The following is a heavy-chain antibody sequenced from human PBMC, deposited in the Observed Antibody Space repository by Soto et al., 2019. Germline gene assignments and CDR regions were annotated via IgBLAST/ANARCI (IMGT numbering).Heavy chain of an antibody. V-gene: IGHV4-34*01. CDR1: GGSFSGYY. Sequence: QVQLQQWGAGLLKPSETLSLTCAVYGGSFSGYYWRWIRQPPGKGLEWIGEINHSGSTNYNPSLXSXVXXSVDASTIQFSMKLSAVTAAATAVYYCASTVPLDYWGQGTLVTASS. J-gene: IGHJ4*02. CDR2: INHSGST. D-gene: IGHD4-17*01. CDR3: ASTVPLDY.